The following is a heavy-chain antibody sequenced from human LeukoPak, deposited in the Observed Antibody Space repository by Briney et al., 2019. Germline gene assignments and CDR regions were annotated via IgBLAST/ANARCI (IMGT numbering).Heavy chain of an antibody. Sequence: ASVKVSCKVSGYTLTELSMHWVRQAPGKGLEWMGGFDPEDGETIYAQKFQGRVTMTEDTSTDTAYMELSSLRSEDTAVYYCATDNNYYDSSGYEAWGQGTPVTVSS. CDR1: GYTLTELS. CDR2: FDPEDGET. CDR3: ATDNNYYDSSGYEA. V-gene: IGHV1-24*01. J-gene: IGHJ5*02. D-gene: IGHD3-22*01.